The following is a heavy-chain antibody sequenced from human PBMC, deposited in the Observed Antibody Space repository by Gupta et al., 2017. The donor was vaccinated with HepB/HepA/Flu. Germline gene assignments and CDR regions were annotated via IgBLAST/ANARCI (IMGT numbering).Heavy chain of an antibody. J-gene: IGHJ4*02. V-gene: IGHV2-5*02. CDR1: GFSLSTSGVG. CDR3: AHSGGDGYNPNFDY. CDR2: IYWDDDK. Sequence: QITLKESGPTLVKPTQTLTLTCTFSGFSLSTSGVGVHWIRQPPGKALEWLALIYWDDDKRYSPSLKSRLTITKDTSKNQVVLTMTNMDPVDTATYYCAHSGGDGYNPNFDYGGQGTLVTVSS. D-gene: IGHD5-24*01.